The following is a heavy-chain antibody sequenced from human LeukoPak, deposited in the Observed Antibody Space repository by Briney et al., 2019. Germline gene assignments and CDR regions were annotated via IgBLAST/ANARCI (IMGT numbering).Heavy chain of an antibody. J-gene: IGHJ4*02. Sequence: PSETLSLTCTVSGGSSSSSRYFWGWIRQPPGKGLEWIGNIFYSGSTYYNPSLKSRVTISVDTSKNQFSLKLSSVTAADTAVCYCARATRDGYNYFDYWGQGTLVTVSS. D-gene: IGHD5-24*01. CDR1: GGSSSSSRYF. V-gene: IGHV4-39*01. CDR3: ARATRDGYNYFDY. CDR2: IFYSGST.